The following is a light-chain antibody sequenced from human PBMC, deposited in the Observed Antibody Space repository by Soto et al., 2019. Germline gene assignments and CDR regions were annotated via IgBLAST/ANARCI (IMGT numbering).Light chain of an antibody. CDR3: QQYGSSPRT. CDR2: GAS. CDR1: QSVRGNY. V-gene: IGKV3-20*01. Sequence: EIVLTQSPATLSLSPGERATLSCGASQSVRGNYLAWYQQKPGQAPRLLIYGASSRATGIPDRFSGSGSGTDLTLTISRLEPEDFAVYYCQQYGSSPRTFGHGTKV. J-gene: IGKJ1*01.